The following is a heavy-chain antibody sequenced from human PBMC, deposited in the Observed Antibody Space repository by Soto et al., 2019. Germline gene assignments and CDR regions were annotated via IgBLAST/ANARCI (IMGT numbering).Heavy chain of an antibody. D-gene: IGHD2-15*01. CDR1: GFTFSSYC. CDR2: IWYDGSNK. Sequence: PGGSLRLSCAASGFTFSSYCMHWVRQAPGKGLEWVAVIWYDGSNKYYADSVKGRFTISRDNSKNTLYLQMNSLRAEDTAVYYCARDGREIFLAASGMDVWGQGTTVTVSS. CDR3: ARDGREIFLAASGMDV. V-gene: IGHV3-33*01. J-gene: IGHJ6*02.